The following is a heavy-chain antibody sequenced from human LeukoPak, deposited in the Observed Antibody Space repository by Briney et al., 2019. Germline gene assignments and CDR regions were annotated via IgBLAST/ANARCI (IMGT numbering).Heavy chain of an antibody. Sequence: GGSLRLSCAASGFTFSSYYMSWVRQAPGKGLEWVSVIYSGGSTYYSDSVKGRFTISRDNSKNTLYLQMNRLRTEDRAVDYCAQSGRDWYFDLWGRGNLVTVSS. CDR3: AQSGRDWYFDL. CDR2: IYSGGST. CDR1: GFTFSSYY. D-gene: IGHD3-10*01. J-gene: IGHJ2*01. V-gene: IGHV3-53*01.